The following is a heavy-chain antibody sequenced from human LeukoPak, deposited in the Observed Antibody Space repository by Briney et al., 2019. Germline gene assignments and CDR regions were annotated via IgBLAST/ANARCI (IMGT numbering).Heavy chain of an antibody. Sequence: SETLSLTCTVSGGSISTYYWSWIRQPPGKGLEWIGYIYNSGSTKYKSSLQSRVTISVDTSKNQFSLKLSSVTAADTAVYYCARHANSGELLDFDYWGQGTLVTVSS. CDR1: GGSISTYY. J-gene: IGHJ4*02. D-gene: IGHD1-26*01. CDR2: IYNSGST. CDR3: ARHANSGELLDFDY. V-gene: IGHV4-59*08.